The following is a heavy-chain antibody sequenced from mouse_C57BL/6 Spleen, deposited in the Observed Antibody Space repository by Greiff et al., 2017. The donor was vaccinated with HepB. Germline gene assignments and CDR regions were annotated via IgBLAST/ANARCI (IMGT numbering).Heavy chain of an antibody. J-gene: IGHJ4*01. Sequence: EVQLQESGPGLVKPSQSLSLSCSVPGYSFTSCYYWNWIRQPPGNNLEWMGYISDDGSNNYNPTFKNQISITRDTSTNQFFLKLNTVTTEDTATSYCARAKGGVCYGYDGYAMDYWGQGTSVTVSS. CDR3: ARAKGGVCYGYDGYAMDY. D-gene: IGHD2-2*01. V-gene: IGHV3-6*01. CDR2: ISDDGSN. CDR1: GYSFTSCYY.